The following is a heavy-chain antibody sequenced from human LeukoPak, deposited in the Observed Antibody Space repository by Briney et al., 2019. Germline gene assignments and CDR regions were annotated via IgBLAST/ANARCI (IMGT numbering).Heavy chain of an antibody. J-gene: IGHJ4*02. V-gene: IGHV3-74*01. CDR1: GFTFSSYW. D-gene: IGHD2-2*01. Sequence: PGGSLRLSCAASGFTFSSYWMHWVRHAPGKGLVWVSRINSDGSSTSYADSVKGRFTISRDNAKNTLYLQMNSLRAEDTAVYYCARETRPGNIDYWGQGTLVTVSS. CDR2: INSDGSST. CDR3: ARETRPGNIDY.